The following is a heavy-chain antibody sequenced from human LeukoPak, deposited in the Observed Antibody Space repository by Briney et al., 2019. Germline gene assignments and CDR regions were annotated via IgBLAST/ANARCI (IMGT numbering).Heavy chain of an antibody. Sequence: GGSLRLSCAASGFTFDDYGMSWVRQAPGKWLEWVSGINWNGGSTGYADSVKGRFTISRDNAKNSLYLQMNSLRAEDTALYYCATEGYCSGGSCRPLTFDIWGQGTMVTVSS. V-gene: IGHV3-20*04. D-gene: IGHD2-15*01. CDR1: GFTFDDYG. CDR2: INWNGGST. J-gene: IGHJ3*02. CDR3: ATEGYCSGGSCRPLTFDI.